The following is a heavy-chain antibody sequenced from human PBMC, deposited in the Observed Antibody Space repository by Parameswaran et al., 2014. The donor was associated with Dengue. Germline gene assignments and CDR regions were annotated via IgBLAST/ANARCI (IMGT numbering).Heavy chain of an antibody. Sequence: RWIRQPPGKGLEWIGEINHSGSTNYNPSLKSRVTISVDTSKNQFSLKLSSVTAADTAVYYCAKGYTYYDILTGYYDAYYFDYWGQGTLVTVSS. CDR2: INHSGST. D-gene: IGHD3-9*01. CDR3: AKGYTYYDILTGYYDAYYFDY. J-gene: IGHJ4*02. V-gene: IGHV4-34*01.